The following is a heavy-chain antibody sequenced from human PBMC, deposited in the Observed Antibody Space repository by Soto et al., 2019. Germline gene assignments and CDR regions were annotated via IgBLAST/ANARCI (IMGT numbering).Heavy chain of an antibody. CDR3: ARGPGGYGGNFAYFQH. J-gene: IGHJ1*01. CDR2: INHSGST. CDR1: GGSFSGYY. V-gene: IGHV4-34*01. D-gene: IGHD2-21*02. Sequence: QVQLQQWGAGLLKPSETLSLTCAVYGGSFSGYYWSWIRQPPGKGLEWIGEINHSGSTNYNPSLKRRGTISEDTSKHQFSLKLSSVTAADTAVYYCARGPGGYGGNFAYFQHWGQGTLVTVSS.